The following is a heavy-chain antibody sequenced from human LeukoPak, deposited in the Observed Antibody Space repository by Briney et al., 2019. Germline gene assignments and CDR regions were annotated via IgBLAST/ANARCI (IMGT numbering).Heavy chain of an antibody. V-gene: IGHV4-38-2*02. CDR3: VTTYYYGSGRLGGFDI. CDR1: GHSISSGYF. Sequence: SETLSLTRTVSGHSISSGYFWGWIRQPPGKGLEWIGSIYHSGTTYYNPSLKSRVTISLDTSKNQFSLKLTSVTAADTAVYYCVTTYYYGSGRLGGFDIWGQGTMVIVSS. CDR2: IYHSGTT. J-gene: IGHJ3*02. D-gene: IGHD3-10*01.